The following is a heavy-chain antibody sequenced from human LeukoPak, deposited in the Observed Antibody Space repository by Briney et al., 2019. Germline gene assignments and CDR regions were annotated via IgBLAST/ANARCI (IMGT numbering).Heavy chain of an antibody. V-gene: IGHV4-39*02. D-gene: IGHD1-26*01. J-gene: IGHJ4*02. CDR2: SYYSGST. CDR3: AKDGGSYYLDY. Sequence: PSETLSLTCNVSGGSIRSSHYYWGWIRQPPGKGLEWIGSSYYSGSTYYNPSLKSRVTISVDTSKNQFSLKLSSVTAADTAVCYCAKDGGSYYLDYWGQGTLVTVSS. CDR1: GGSIRSSHYY.